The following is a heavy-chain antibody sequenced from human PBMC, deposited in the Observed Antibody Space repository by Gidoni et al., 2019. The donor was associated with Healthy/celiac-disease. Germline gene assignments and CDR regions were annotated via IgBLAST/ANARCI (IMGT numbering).Heavy chain of an antibody. J-gene: IGHJ3*02. CDR1: GFTFSSYA. Sequence: SCAASGFTFSSYAMSWVRQAPGKGLEWVSAISGSGGSTYYADSVKGRFTISRDNSKNTLYLQMNSLRAEDTAVYYCAKTFTGYDAFDIWGQGTMVTVSS. V-gene: IGHV3-23*01. CDR2: ISGSGGST. D-gene: IGHD1-1*01. CDR3: AKTFTGYDAFDI.